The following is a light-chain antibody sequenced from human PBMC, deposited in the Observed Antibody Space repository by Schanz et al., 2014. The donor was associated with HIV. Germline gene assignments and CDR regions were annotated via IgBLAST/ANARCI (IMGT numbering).Light chain of an antibody. V-gene: IGKV3-20*01. CDR1: QSVSSSY. J-gene: IGKJ3*01. CDR2: GAS. Sequence: EIVMTQSPATLSVSPGERATLSCRASQSVSSSYLAWYQQKPGQAPRLLIYGASSRATGIPDRFSGSGSATDFTLTISRLEPEDFAVYYCQQYGSSFGPGTKVEIK. CDR3: QQYGSS.